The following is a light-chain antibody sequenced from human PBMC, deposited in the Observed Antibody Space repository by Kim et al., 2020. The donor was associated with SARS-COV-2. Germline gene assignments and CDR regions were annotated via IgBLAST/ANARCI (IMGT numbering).Light chain of an antibody. Sequence: DIQMTQSPSSLSASVGDTVTITCRASQGIRNDLGWYQQKPGKAPKRLIYTASSLESGVPSRFSGSGSGTEFTLTISSLQPEDFATHYCLQHNTYPRYTFGQGTKLEIK. CDR2: TAS. CDR1: QGIRND. V-gene: IGKV1-17*01. J-gene: IGKJ2*01. CDR3: LQHNTYPRYT.